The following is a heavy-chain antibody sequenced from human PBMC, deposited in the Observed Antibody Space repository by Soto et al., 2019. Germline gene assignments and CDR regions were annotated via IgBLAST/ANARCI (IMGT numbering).Heavy chain of an antibody. CDR2: MNPDSGHA. D-gene: IGHD2-15*01. CDR1: GYTFTNSD. CDR3: ARRPHCSGGICYYGLDN. J-gene: IGHJ4*02. V-gene: IGHV1-8*01. Sequence: GASVKVSCKASGYTFTNSDINWVRRAPGQGLEWMGWMNPDSGHAAYAQKFQGRVTLTTSTSTSTVYMEMRSLGSEDTAVYYCARRPHCSGGICYYGLDNWGQGTLVTVSS.